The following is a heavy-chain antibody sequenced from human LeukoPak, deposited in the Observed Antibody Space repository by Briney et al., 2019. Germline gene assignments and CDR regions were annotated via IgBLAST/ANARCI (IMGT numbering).Heavy chain of an antibody. Sequence: GASVKVSCKASGYTFTSYGISWVRQAPGQGLEWMGWVSAYNGNTNYAQKLQGRVTMTTDTSTSTAYMELRSLRSDDTAVYYCARNPLRDFDWLLHGRHDYYYYGMDVWGQGTTVTVSS. CDR1: GYTFTSYG. V-gene: IGHV1-18*01. CDR2: VSAYNGNT. D-gene: IGHD3-9*01. J-gene: IGHJ6*02. CDR3: ARNPLRDFDWLLHGRHDYYYYGMDV.